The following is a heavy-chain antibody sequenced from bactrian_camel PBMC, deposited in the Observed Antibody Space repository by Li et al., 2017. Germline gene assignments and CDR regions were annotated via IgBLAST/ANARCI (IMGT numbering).Heavy chain of an antibody. D-gene: IGHD4*01. Sequence: QVQLVESGGGSVQAGGSLRLSCATSGYTFSEYYMIWVRQPPGKGLEFVAGIKGDRSSLGYSNSVKGRFTISKDNAKNTLYLKISSLKTEDTAVYYCATIIATIPHWGQGT. V-gene: IGHV3-2*01. CDR1: GYTFSEYY. CDR3: ATIIATIPH. CDR2: IKGDRSSL. J-gene: IGHJ4*01.